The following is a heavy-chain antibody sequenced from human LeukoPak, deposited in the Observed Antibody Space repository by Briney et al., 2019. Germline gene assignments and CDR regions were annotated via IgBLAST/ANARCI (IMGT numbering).Heavy chain of an antibody. CDR1: GFTFSSYA. CDR2: ISGSGGST. D-gene: IGHD1-7*01. V-gene: IGHV3-23*01. CDR3: AKEEFLELPPWRRYYYYGMDV. J-gene: IGHJ6*02. Sequence: RAGGSLRLSCAASGFTFSSYAMSWVRQAPGKGLEWVSAISGSGGSTYYADSVKGRFTISRDNSKNTLYLQMNSLRAEDTAVYYCAKEEFLELPPWRRYYYYGMDVWGQGTTVTVSS.